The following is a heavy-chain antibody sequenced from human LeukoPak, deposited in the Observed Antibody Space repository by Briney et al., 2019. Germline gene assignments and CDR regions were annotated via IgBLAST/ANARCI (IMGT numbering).Heavy chain of an antibody. CDR3: AKEEDIVVVPAARFDP. D-gene: IGHD2-2*01. J-gene: IGHJ5*02. CDR1: GFTFSSYS. CDR2: ISGSGGST. Sequence: GGSLRLSCADSGFTFSSYSMNWVRQAPGKGLEWVSAISGSGGSTYYADSVKGRFTISRDNSKNTLYLQMNSLRAEDTAVYYCAKEEDIVVVPAARFDPWGQGTLVTVSS. V-gene: IGHV3-23*01.